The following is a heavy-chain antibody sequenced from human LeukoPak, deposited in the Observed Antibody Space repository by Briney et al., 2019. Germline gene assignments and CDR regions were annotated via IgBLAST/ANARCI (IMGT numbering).Heavy chain of an antibody. CDR2: IIPIFGTA. CDR1: GGTFSSYA. J-gene: IGHJ4*02. D-gene: IGHD3-22*01. V-gene: IGHV1-69*05. CDR3: ARVAYDSSGYHDY. Sequence: ASVTVSCKASGGTFSSYAISWVRQAPGQGLEWMGGIIPIFGTANYAQKFQGRVTITTDESTSTAYMELRSLRSDDTAVYYCARVAYDSSGYHDYWGQGTLVTVSS.